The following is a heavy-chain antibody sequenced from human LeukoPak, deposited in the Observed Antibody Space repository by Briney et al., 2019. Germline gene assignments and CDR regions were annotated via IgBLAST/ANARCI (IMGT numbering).Heavy chain of an antibody. CDR1: GYTFTSYD. CDR3: ARSLSCRDGYQPSY. D-gene: IGHD5-24*01. V-gene: IGHV1-8*01. Sequence: ASVKVSCKASGYTFTSYDINWVRQATGQGLEWMGWMNPNSGNTGYAQKFQGRVTMTRNTSISTAYMELSSLRSEDTAVYYCARSLSCRDGYQPSYWGQGTLVTVSS. J-gene: IGHJ4*02. CDR2: MNPNSGNT.